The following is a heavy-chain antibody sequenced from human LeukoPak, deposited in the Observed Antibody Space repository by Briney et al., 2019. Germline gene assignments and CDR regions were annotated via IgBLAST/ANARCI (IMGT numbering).Heavy chain of an antibody. V-gene: IGHV2-5*02. CDR2: IYWDDDK. Sequence: SGPTLVNPTQTLTLTCTFSGFSLSTSGVGVDWIRQPPGKALEWLALIYWDDDKRYSPSLKSRLTITKDTPKNQVVLTVTNMDPVDTATYYCAHRRLAADVPFFDYWGQGTLVTVSS. CDR3: AHRRLAADVPFFDY. D-gene: IGHD6-13*01. J-gene: IGHJ4*02. CDR1: GFSLSTSGVG.